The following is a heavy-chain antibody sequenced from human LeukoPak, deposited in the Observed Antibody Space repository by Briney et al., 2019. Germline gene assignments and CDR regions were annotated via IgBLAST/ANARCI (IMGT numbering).Heavy chain of an antibody. V-gene: IGHV3-48*02. Sequence: GGSLRLSCAVSGFTFSSYAMSWVRQAPGQGLEWVSYINSSSVTIYYADSVKGRFTVSRDNAKDSLYLQMNSLRDEDTAVYYCARSMIIFGGGIDIWGQGILVTVSS. D-gene: IGHD3-16*01. CDR1: GFTFSSYA. CDR2: INSSSVTI. CDR3: ARSMIIFGGGIDI. J-gene: IGHJ5*02.